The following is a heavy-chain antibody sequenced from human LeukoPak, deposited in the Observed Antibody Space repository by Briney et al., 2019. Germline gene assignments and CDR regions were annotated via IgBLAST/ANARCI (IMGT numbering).Heavy chain of an antibody. D-gene: IGHD3-10*01. CDR1: GFTVSSDY. CDR3: ARGLGSGTYTDYYMDV. J-gene: IGHJ6*03. Sequence: PGGSLRLSCAASGFTVSSDYMTWVRQAPGKGREWVSLIYSGGSTYYADSVKGRFTISRDNSKNTLYLQMNSLRAEDTAVYYCARGLGSGTYTDYYMDVWGKGTTVTVSS. V-gene: IGHV3-53*01. CDR2: IYSGGST.